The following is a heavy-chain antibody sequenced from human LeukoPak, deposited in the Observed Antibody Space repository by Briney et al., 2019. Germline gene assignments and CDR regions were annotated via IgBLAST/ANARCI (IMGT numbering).Heavy chain of an antibody. CDR2: ISGSGGST. Sequence: GGSLRLSCAASGFTFSSYAMSWVRQAPGKELEWVSAISGSGGSTYYADSVKGRFTISRDNSKNTLYLQMNSLRAEDTAVYYCAKAVDNWNYVFDYWGQGTLVTVSS. CDR3: AKAVDNWNYVFDY. J-gene: IGHJ4*02. CDR1: GFTFSSYA. D-gene: IGHD1-7*01. V-gene: IGHV3-23*01.